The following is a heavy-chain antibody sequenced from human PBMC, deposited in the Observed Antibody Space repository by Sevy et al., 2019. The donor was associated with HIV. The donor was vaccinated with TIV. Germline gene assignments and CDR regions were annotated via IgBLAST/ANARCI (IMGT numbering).Heavy chain of an antibody. CDR3: ARQPGTGAFDI. CDR1: GFTFSSYG. V-gene: IGHV3-33*01. D-gene: IGHD6-13*01. J-gene: IGHJ3*02. CDR2: IWYDGRNK. Sequence: GGSLRLSCAASGFTFSSYGMHWVRQAPGKGLEWVAVIWYDGRNKYYTDSVKGRFTISRDNSKNTLYLQMNSLRAEDTAVYYCARQPGTGAFDIWGQWTLVTVSS.